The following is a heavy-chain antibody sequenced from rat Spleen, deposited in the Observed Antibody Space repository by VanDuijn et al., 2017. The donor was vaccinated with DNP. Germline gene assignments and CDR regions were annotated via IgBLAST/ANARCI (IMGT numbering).Heavy chain of an antibody. Sequence: EVQLVESGGGLVQPGRSLKLSCAASGFTFSDYAIAWARPAPKKGLEWVATLSYCGSRTYYRDSVKGRFTISRDNAKSNLYLQMDSLRSEDTATYYCARHEYYGLSFDYWGQGVMVTVSS. CDR1: GFTFSDYA. V-gene: IGHV5-17*01. J-gene: IGHJ2*01. CDR3: ARHEYYGLSFDY. D-gene: IGHD1-6*01. CDR2: LSYCGSRT.